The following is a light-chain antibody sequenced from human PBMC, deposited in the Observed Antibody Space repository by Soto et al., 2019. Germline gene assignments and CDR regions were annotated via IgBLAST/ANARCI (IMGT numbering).Light chain of an antibody. V-gene: IGKV1-5*01. CDR1: QSISSW. CDR2: DAS. Sequence: DIQMTPSPSTLSACVGDRVTITCRASQSISSWLAWYQQKPGKAPKLLIYDASSLESGVPSRFSGSGSGTEFTLTISSLQPDDFATYYCQQYNSYSWTFGQGTKVDI. J-gene: IGKJ1*01. CDR3: QQYNSYSWT.